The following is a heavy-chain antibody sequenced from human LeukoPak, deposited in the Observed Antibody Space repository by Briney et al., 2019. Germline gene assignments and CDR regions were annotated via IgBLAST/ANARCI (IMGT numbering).Heavy chain of an antibody. J-gene: IGHJ6*03. CDR1: GFTFSSYS. Sequence: GGSLRLSCAVSGFTFSSYSMNWVRQAPGKGLEWVSYISSSTGYIYYADSVKGRFTISRDNAKNSLYLQMNSLRAEDTAVYYCARVQAPDYYDTSGYWYYYYYMDVWGIGTTVTISS. CDR2: ISSSTGYI. V-gene: IGHV3-21*05. D-gene: IGHD3-22*01. CDR3: ARVQAPDYYDTSGYWYYYYYMDV.